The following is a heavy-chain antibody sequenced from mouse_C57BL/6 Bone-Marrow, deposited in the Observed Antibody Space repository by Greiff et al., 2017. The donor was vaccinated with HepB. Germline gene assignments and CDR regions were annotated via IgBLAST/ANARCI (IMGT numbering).Heavy chain of an antibody. V-gene: IGHV5-4*03. Sequence: DVKLVESGGGLVKPGGSLKLSCAASGFTFSSYAMSWVRQTPEKRLEWVATISDGGSYTYYPDNVKGRCTISKDNAKNNLYLQMSQLKSEDTAMYYWARGRGLGRCFAYWGQGTLVTVSA. CDR1: GFTFSSYA. J-gene: IGHJ3*01. CDR3: ARGRGLGRCFAY. CDR2: ISDGGSYT. D-gene: IGHD4-1*01.